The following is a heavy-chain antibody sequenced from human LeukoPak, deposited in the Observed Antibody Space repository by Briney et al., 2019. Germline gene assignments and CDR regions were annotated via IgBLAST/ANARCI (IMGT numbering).Heavy chain of an antibody. V-gene: IGHV4-39*01. CDR2: ISHGGRT. CDR1: GGSIRRDGNL. J-gene: IGHJ4*02. Sequence: SETLSLTCAVSGGSIRRDGNLWGWIRQPPGKGLEWIGTISHGGRTYYNPSLKSRVTISVDTSKNQFSLKLSSVTAADTAVYYCARRVGYCSGTGCYILDYWGQGTLVTVSS. D-gene: IGHD2-2*02. CDR3: ARRVGYCSGTGCYILDY.